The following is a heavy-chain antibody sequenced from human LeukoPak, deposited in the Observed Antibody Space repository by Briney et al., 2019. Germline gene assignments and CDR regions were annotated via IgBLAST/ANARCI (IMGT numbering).Heavy chain of an antibody. Sequence: ASVKVSCKASGYTFTDYAMNWVRQAPGQGLEWMGWINTNTGNPTYAQGFTGRFVFSLDTSVSTAYLQISSLKAEDTAVYYCASPGGGELYYYYYMDVWGKGTTVTVSS. CDR1: GYTFTDYA. V-gene: IGHV7-4-1*02. CDR2: INTNTGNP. J-gene: IGHJ6*03. CDR3: ASPGGGELYYYYYMDV. D-gene: IGHD1-26*01.